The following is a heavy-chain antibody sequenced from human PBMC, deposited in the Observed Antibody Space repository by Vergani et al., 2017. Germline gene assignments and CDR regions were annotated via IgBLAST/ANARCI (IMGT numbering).Heavy chain of an antibody. V-gene: IGHV1-69*02. CDR1: GGTFSSYT. Sequence: QVQLVQSGAEVKKPGSSVKVSCKASGGTFSSYTISWVRQAPGQGLEWMGRIIPILGIANYAQKFQGRVTITADKSTSTAYMELSSLRSEDTAVYYCARAAASNSYYYGMDVWGQGTTVTVSS. D-gene: IGHD6-13*01. CDR3: ARAAASNSYYYGMDV. J-gene: IGHJ6*02. CDR2: IIPILGIA.